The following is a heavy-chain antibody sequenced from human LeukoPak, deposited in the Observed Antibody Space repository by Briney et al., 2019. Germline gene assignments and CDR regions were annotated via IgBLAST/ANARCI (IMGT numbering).Heavy chain of an antibody. CDR1: GFTLSSFE. CDR2: MSSSGGTI. Sequence: HPGGSLRLSCAASGFTLSSFEMNWVRQAPGKGLEWVSYMSSSGGTIYYIDSVKGRLTISRDNAKNSLYLQMNSLRVEDTALYYCAREGYRGNSDAFDLWGQGTMVTVSS. D-gene: IGHD4-23*01. CDR3: AREGYRGNSDAFDL. V-gene: IGHV3-48*03. J-gene: IGHJ3*01.